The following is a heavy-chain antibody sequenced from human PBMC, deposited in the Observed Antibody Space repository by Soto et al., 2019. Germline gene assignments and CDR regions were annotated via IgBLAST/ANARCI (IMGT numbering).Heavy chain of an antibody. CDR1: GYTFTSYG. CDR2: ISAYNGNT. CDR3: ARSRAAAGTRWFDP. V-gene: IGHV1-18*01. D-gene: IGHD6-13*01. Sequence: GASLKVSCKASGYTFTSYGISWVRQAPGQGLEWMGWISAYNGNTNYAQKLQGRVTMTTDTSTSTAYMELRSLRSDDTAVYYCARSRAAAGTRWFDPWGQGTLVTVSS. J-gene: IGHJ5*02.